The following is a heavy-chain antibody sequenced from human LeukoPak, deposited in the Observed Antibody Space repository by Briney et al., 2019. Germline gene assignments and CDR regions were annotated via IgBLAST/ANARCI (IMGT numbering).Heavy chain of an antibody. J-gene: IGHJ4*02. Sequence: SETLSLTCTVSGCSITNYYWSWVRQPPGQGLEWIAYIYHTGSTNYNPSLKSRVTISIDTSKNQFSLNLSSVTAADTAIYYCARGPTRYYFDYWGQGTLVTVSP. CDR2: IYHTGST. CDR1: GCSITNYY. CDR3: ARGPTRYYFDY. V-gene: IGHV4-59*01.